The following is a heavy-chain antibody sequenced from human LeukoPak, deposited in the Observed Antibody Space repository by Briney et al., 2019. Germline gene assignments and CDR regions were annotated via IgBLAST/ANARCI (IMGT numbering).Heavy chain of an antibody. CDR1: GGTFSSYA. CDR3: ARVNGRYYDCSGIYYYYYMDV. D-gene: IGHD3-22*01. J-gene: IGHJ6*03. Sequence: SVKVSCKASGGTFSSYAISWVRQAPGQGLEWMGGIIPIFGTANYAQKFQGRVTITTDESTSTAYMELSSLRSEDTAVYYCARVNGRYYDCSGIYYYYYMDVWGKGTTVTVSS. CDR2: IIPIFGTA. V-gene: IGHV1-69*05.